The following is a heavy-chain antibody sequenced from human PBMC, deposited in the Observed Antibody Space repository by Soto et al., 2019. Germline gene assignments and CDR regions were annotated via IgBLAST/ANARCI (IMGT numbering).Heavy chain of an antibody. CDR2: IIPIFGTA. CDR1: GGTFSSYA. V-gene: IGHV1-69*01. Sequence: QVQLVQSGAEVKKPGSSVKVSCKASGGTFSSYAISWVRQAPGQGLEWMGGIIPIFGTANYAQKFQGRVTITAEESTSSVYMELSSLRSEDTAVYYCARDAPRGYYFDYWGQGILVTVSS. CDR3: ARDAPRGYYFDY. D-gene: IGHD3-10*01. J-gene: IGHJ4*02.